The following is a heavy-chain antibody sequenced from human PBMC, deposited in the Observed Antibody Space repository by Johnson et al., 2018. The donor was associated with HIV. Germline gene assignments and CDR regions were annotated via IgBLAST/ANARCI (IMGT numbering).Heavy chain of an antibody. CDR1: GFTFDNYG. CDR3: LSQWLVRNAFDI. V-gene: IGHV3-20*04. D-gene: IGHD6-19*01. J-gene: IGHJ3*02. CDR2: INWNVGRT. Sequence: VQLVESGGGVVRPGGSLRLSCAASGFTFDNYGMTWVRQVPGKGLELVSGINWNVGRTGYADSVKGRFTISRDNDKNSRYLQMSSLRAEDTAVYYCLSQWLVRNAFDIWGQGTMVTVSS.